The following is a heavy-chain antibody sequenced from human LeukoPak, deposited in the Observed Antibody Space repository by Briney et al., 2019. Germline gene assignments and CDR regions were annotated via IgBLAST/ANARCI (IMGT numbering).Heavy chain of an antibody. J-gene: IGHJ6*03. CDR1: GFNFSSYS. D-gene: IGHD6-19*01. CDR2: ISSSSSYI. V-gene: IGHV3-21*01. CDR3: ARERSGIAVAGTYYYYYMDV. Sequence: GGSLRLSCAASGFNFSSYSISWLRQAPGKGLEWVSSISSSSSYIYYADSVKGRFTISRDNAKNSLYLQMNSLRAEDTAVYYCARERSGIAVAGTYYYYYMDVWGKGTTVTVSS.